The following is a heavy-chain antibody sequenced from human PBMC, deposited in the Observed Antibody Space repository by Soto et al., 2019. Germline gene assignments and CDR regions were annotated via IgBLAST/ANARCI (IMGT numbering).Heavy chain of an antibody. CDR1: GFTFSTYG. CDR3: AKDLSGNNYGYYRRFDY. J-gene: IGHJ4*02. CDR2: ISYGGSNK. V-gene: IGHV3-30*18. D-gene: IGHD5-18*01. Sequence: QVQLVESGGGVVQPGRSLRLSCAASGFTFSTYGMHWVRQAPGKGLEWVAVISYGGSNKYYADSVKGRFTISRDNSKNTLYLQMNSLRSEDTAVYYCAKDLSGNNYGYYRRFDYWGQGTLVTVSS.